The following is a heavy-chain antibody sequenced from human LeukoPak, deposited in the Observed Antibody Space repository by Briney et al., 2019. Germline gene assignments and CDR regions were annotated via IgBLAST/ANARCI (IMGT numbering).Heavy chain of an antibody. J-gene: IGHJ4*02. CDR1: GFTFSSYS. CDR2: ISSSSSYI. D-gene: IGHD3-3*01. Sequence: GGSLRLSCAASGFTFSSYSMNWVRQAPGQGLEWVSSISSSSSYIYYADSVKGRFTISRDNAKNSLYLQMNSLRAEDTPVYYCARSYYDFWSGLTPNDYWGQGTLVTVSS. CDR3: ARSYYDFWSGLTPNDY. V-gene: IGHV3-21*01.